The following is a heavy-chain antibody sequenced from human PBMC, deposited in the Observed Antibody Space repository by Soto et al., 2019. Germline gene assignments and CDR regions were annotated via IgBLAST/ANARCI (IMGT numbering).Heavy chain of an antibody. CDR3: AKDREAPAPYYFDY. Sequence: GGSLRLSCVASGFTFSSYAMSWVRKAPGKGLEWVSGIRGSGGNTFYADSVKGRFTISRDNSKNTLYLQMNSLRAEDTAIYYCAKDREAPAPYYFDYWGQGTLVTVSS. CDR2: IRGSGGNT. D-gene: IGHD6-13*01. J-gene: IGHJ4*02. CDR1: GFTFSSYA. V-gene: IGHV3-23*01.